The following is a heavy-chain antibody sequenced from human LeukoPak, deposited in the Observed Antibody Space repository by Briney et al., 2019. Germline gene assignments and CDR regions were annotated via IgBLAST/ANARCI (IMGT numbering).Heavy chain of an antibody. J-gene: IGHJ4*02. CDR3: ARGDRYCSGGSCHDY. CDR1: GGSISSYY. V-gene: IGHV4-59*01. D-gene: IGHD2-15*01. CDR2: IYYSGST. Sequence: SETLSLTCTVSGGSISSYYWSWIRQPPGKGLEWIGYIYYSGSTNYNPSLKSRVTISADTSKNQFSLKLSSVTAADTAVYYCARGDRYCSGGSCHDYWGQGTLVTVSS.